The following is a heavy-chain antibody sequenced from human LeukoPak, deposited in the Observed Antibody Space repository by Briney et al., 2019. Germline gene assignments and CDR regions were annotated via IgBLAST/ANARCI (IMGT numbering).Heavy chain of an antibody. CDR3: VRDFRSADY. Sequence: GGSLRLSCAAPGFTFSTYCMHWVRQAPGKRPMWVSRICPDGTVTNYADSVKARFIISRDNARNTVYLQMNSLRVEDTAVYYCVRDFRSADYWGQGTLVTVSS. V-gene: IGHV3-74*01. CDR1: GFTFSTYC. J-gene: IGHJ4*02. CDR2: ICPDGTVT.